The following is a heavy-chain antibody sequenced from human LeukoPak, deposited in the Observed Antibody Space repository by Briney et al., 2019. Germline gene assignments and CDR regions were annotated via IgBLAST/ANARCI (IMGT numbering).Heavy chain of an antibody. CDR1: GGSISSYY. D-gene: IGHD1-26*01. CDR2: IYYSGST. Sequence: SETLSLTCTVSGGSISSYYWSWIRQPPGKGLEWIGYIYYSGSTNHNPSLKSRVTISVDTSKNQFSLKLSSVTAADTAVYYCARSMVGATRFDYWGQGTLVTVSS. CDR3: ARSMVGATRFDY. V-gene: IGHV4-59*01. J-gene: IGHJ4*02.